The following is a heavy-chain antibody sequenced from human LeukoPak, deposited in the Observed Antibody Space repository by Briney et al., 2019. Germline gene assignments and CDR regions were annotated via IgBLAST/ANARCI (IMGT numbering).Heavy chain of an antibody. Sequence: QAGGSLRLSCAASGFTFSSYGMHWVRQAPGKGLEWVAVIWHDGSNKYYADSVKGRFTISKDNSKNTLYLQMNSLRAEDTAVYYCARRRGYSGYDLDYWGQGTLVTVSS. CDR2: IWHDGSNK. J-gene: IGHJ4*02. CDR3: ARRRGYSGYDLDY. V-gene: IGHV3-33*01. D-gene: IGHD5-12*01. CDR1: GFTFSSYG.